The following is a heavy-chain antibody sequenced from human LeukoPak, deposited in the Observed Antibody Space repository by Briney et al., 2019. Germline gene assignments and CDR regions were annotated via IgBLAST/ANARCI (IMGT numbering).Heavy chain of an antibody. CDR1: GGSFSGYY. Sequence: PSETLSLTCAVYGGSFSGYYWSWIRQPPGKGLEWVGEINHSGSTNYNPSLKSRVTISVDTSKNQFSLKLSSVTAADTAVYYCASQIAHYYYYGMDVWGQGTTVTVSS. CDR2: INHSGST. CDR3: ASQIAHYYYYGMDV. J-gene: IGHJ6*02. D-gene: IGHD3-22*01. V-gene: IGHV4-34*01.